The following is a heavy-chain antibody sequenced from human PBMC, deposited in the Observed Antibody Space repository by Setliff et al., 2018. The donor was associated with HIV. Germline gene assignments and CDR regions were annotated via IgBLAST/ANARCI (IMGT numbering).Heavy chain of an antibody. CDR3: ARAGYHGSISYWEYFHY. CDR2: IYYNGIT. J-gene: IGHJ1*01. CDR1: GGSISSHY. V-gene: IGHV4-59*11. Sequence: SETLSLTCTVSGGSISSHYWSWIRQAPGKGLEWIASIYYNGITNYNPSLKSRVIISVDTSKNQFSLKLSSVTAADTAVYYCARAGYHGSISYWEYFHYWGQGTLVTVSA. D-gene: IGHD3-22*01.